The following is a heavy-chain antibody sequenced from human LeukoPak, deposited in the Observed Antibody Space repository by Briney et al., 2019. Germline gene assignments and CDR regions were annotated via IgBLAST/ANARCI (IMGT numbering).Heavy chain of an antibody. J-gene: IGHJ4*02. D-gene: IGHD3-10*01. CDR3: ARVLCFGGRGARTTDFDY. CDR1: GFTFSSYS. CDR2: ISSSSSYI. V-gene: IGHV3-21*01. Sequence: PGGSLRLSCAASGFTFSSYSMNWVRQAPGKGLEWVSSISSSSSYIYYADSVKGRFTISRDNAKNSLYLQMNSLRAEDTAVYYCARVLCFGGRGARTTDFDYWGQGTLVTVSS.